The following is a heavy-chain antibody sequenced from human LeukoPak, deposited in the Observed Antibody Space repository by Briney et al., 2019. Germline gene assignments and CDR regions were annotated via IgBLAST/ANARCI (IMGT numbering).Heavy chain of an antibody. D-gene: IGHD6-13*01. CDR2: ISYDGSNY. V-gene: IGHV3-30*04. CDR3: TAGAYSSSWYAY. Sequence: PGGPLRLSCAASGFTFSSFTLHWVRQAPGKGLEWVALISYDGSNYYYADSVKGRFTISRDNSKNTLHLLMNSLRAEDTAVYYCTAGAYSSSWYAYWGQGTLVTVSS. CDR1: GFTFSSFT. J-gene: IGHJ4*02.